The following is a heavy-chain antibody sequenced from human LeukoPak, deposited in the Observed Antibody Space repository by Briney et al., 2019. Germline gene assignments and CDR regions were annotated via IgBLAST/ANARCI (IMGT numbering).Heavy chain of an antibody. J-gene: IGHJ5*02. CDR2: ISGSGGST. CDR3: ARDLYYDILTGSSNWFDP. V-gene: IGHV3-23*01. Sequence: GGSLRLSCAASGFTFSSYAMSWVRQAPGKGLEWVSAISGSGGSTYYADSVKGRFTISRDNAKNSLYLQMNSLRAEDTAVYYCARDLYYDILTGSSNWFDPWGQGTLVTVSS. D-gene: IGHD3-9*01. CDR1: GFTFSSYA.